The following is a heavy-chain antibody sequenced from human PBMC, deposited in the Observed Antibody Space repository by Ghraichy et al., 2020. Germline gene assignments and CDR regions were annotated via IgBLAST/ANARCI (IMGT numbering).Heavy chain of an antibody. V-gene: IGHV3-11*04. CDR3: GISSYYYSMDV. Sequence: GGSLRLSCAASGFTFSDYYMSWIRQAPGKGLEWVSYISSSGSTIYYADSVKGRFTISRDNAKKSLYLQMNSLRAEDTAVYYCGISSYYYSMDVWGKGTTVTVSS. CDR1: GFTFSDYY. D-gene: IGHD2/OR15-2a*01. J-gene: IGHJ6*03. CDR2: ISSSGSTI.